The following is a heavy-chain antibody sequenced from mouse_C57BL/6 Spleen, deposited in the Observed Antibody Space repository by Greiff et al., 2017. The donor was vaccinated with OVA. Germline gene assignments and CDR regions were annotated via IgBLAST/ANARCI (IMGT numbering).Heavy chain of an antibody. D-gene: IGHD1-1*01. CDR3: ARITTVRAIGV. CDR1: GYTFTDYE. J-gene: IGHJ1*03. V-gene: IGHV1-15*01. CDR2: IDPETGCT. Sequence: QVQLQQSGAELVRPGASVTLSCKASGYTFTDYEMHWVKQTPVHGLEWIGAIDPETGCTAYNQKFKGKAILTADKSSSTAYMKLSSLTSEDSAVYYCARITTVRAIGVWGTGTTVTVSS.